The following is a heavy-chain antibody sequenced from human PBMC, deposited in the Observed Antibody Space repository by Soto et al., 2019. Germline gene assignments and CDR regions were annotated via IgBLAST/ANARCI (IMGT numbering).Heavy chain of an antibody. CDR1: GFTFSSYA. CDR3: AKEHDYSNNLGY. V-gene: IGHV3-23*01. J-gene: IGHJ4*02. CDR2: ISGSGGST. D-gene: IGHD4-4*01. Sequence: GSLRLSCAASGFTFSSYAMSWVRQAPGKGLDWVSAISGSGGSTYYADSVKGRFTISXXXXKXXXYXQXXXLXAXDTAVYYCAKEHDYSNNLGYWGQGTLVTVSS.